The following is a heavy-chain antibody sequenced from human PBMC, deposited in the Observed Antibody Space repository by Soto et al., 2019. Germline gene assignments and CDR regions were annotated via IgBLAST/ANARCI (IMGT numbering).Heavy chain of an antibody. CDR1: GFSFRNYG. D-gene: IGHD1-26*01. CDR3: ARWGGSYYESWFDP. CDR2: TSSDGSTK. Sequence: QVLLVESGGGVVQPGTSLRLSCAASGFSFRNYGMHWVRQAPGKGLEWVAVTSSDGSTKYYAASVKGRFTISSDNSKSKLYLQMSSLRAEETVLDYCARWGGSYYESWFDPWGQGTLVIVSP. J-gene: IGHJ5*02. V-gene: IGHV3-33*01.